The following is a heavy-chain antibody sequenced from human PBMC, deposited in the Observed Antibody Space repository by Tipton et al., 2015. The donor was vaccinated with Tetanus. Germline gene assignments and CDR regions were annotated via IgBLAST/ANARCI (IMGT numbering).Heavy chain of an antibody. CDR3: AKGGLGSYYYGMDV. Sequence: SLRLSCAASGFTFSSYAMSWVRQAPGKGLEWVSAISGSGGSTYYADSVKGRFTISRDNSKNTLYLQMNSLRAEDTAVYYCAKGGLGSYYYGMDVWGQGTTVTVSS. V-gene: IGHV3-23*01. J-gene: IGHJ6*02. CDR2: ISGSGGST. CDR1: GFTFSSYA. D-gene: IGHD1-26*01.